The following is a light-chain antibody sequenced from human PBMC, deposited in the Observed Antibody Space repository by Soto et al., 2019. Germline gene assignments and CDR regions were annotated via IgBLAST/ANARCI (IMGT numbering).Light chain of an antibody. CDR1: SSNIGSDS. CDR3: ATWDDTLSGPV. J-gene: IGLJ3*02. V-gene: IGLV1-47*02. Sequence: QSVLTQPPSASGTPGQRVTISCSGSSSNIGSDSVYWYQHLPGTAPKLLIYSNNQRPSGVPDRFSGSKSATSASLAISGLRSEDEGDYYCATWDDTLSGPVFGGWTKLTVL. CDR2: SNN.